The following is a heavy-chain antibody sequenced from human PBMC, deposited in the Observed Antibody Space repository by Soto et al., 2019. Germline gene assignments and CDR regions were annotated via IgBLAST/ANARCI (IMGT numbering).Heavy chain of an antibody. J-gene: IGHJ4*02. CDR2: IKSKTDGGTI. Sequence: GGSLRLSCTASDFTFSNVWMSWVRQAPGKGLEWVGRIKSKTDGGTIDYASPARGRFIISRDDSKNMLYLQLNSLKSEDTGVYYCVTVLPHANSWFDYWGQGTPVTVSS. V-gene: IGHV3-15*01. D-gene: IGHD2-2*01. CDR1: DFTFSNVW. CDR3: VTVLPHANSWFDY.